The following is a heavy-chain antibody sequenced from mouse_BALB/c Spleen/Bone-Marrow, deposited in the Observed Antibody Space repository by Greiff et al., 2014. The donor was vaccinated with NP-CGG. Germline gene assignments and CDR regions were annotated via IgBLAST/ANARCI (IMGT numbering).Heavy chain of an antibody. D-gene: IGHD2-3*01. CDR1: GVSLNSYG. CDR2: IWAGGST. CDR3: ARVYLWYFDV. J-gene: IGHJ1*01. Sequence: QVQLKESGPGLVAPSQSLSITFTVSGVSLNSYGLHWGRQPPGKGLEGLGVIWAGGSTNYNSALMSRLSISKDNSKSQVFLKMNSLQTDDTAMYYCARVYLWYFDVWGAGTTVTVSS. V-gene: IGHV2-9*02.